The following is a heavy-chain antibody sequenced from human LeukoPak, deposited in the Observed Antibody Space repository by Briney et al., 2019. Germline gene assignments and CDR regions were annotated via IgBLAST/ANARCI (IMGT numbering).Heavy chain of an antibody. CDR1: GFTFDDYA. CDR3: ARGKRPRNDYDILTGHYYFDY. CDR2: ISWNSGSI. V-gene: IGHV3-9*01. Sequence: GGSLRLSCAASGFTFDDYAMHWVRQAPGKGLEWVSGISWNSGSIGYADSVKGRFTISRDNAKNSLYLQMNSLRAEDTAVYYCARGKRPRNDYDILTGHYYFDYWGQGTLVTVSS. J-gene: IGHJ4*02. D-gene: IGHD3-9*01.